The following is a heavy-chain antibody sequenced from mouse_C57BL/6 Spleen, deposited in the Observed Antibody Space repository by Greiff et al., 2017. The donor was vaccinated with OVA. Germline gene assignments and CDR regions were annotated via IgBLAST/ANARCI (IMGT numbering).Heavy chain of an antibody. CDR1: GYAFSSSW. Sequence: VQLQESGPELVKPGASVKISCKASGYAFSSSWMNWVKQRPGKGLEWIGRIYPGDGDTNYNGKFKGKATLTADKSSSTAYMQLSSLTSEDSAVYFCARYGYGNFDYWGQGTTLTVSS. V-gene: IGHV1-82*01. J-gene: IGHJ2*01. D-gene: IGHD2-10*02. CDR2: IYPGDGDT. CDR3: ARYGYGNFDY.